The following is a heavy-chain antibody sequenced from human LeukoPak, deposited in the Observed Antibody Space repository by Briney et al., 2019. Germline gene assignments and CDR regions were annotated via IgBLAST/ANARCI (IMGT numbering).Heavy chain of an antibody. D-gene: IGHD6-13*01. CDR1: GGSFSVYY. CDR2: INHSGST. J-gene: IGHJ4*02. CDR3: ARGRGASSWYVY. Sequence: SETLSLTWAVYGGSFSVYYWSWIRQPPGKGLEWIGEINHSGSTNYNPSLKSRATISVDTSKNQFSLKLSSVTAADTAVYYCARGRGASSWYVYWGQGTLVTVSS. V-gene: IGHV4-34*01.